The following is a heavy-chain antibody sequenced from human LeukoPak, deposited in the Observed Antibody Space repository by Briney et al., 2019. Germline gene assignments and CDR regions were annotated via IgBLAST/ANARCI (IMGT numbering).Heavy chain of an antibody. V-gene: IGHV3-9*01. J-gene: IGHJ4*02. CDR3: AKDISLVDTAMDY. D-gene: IGHD5-18*01. CDR2: ISWNSGSI. CDR1: GFTFDDYA. Sequence: GGSLRLSCAASGFTFDDYAMHWVRQAPGKGLEWVSGISWNSGSIGYADSVKGRFTISRDNAKNTLYLQMNSLRAEDTALYCCAKDISLVDTAMDYWGQGTLVTVSS.